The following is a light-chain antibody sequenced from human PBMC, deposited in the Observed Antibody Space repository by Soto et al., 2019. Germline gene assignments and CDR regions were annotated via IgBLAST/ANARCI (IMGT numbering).Light chain of an antibody. J-gene: IGKJ1*01. CDR1: QSITNR. CDR2: DAL. V-gene: IGKV1-5*01. CDR3: QHYGGMWT. Sequence: DIQLTQSPSTLSASVGDRVSLTCLASQSITNRLAWYQLKPGKAPKVLIYDALNLESGVPSRFSGSGYGTEFTLTIRSLQPDDFATYCCQHYGGMWTFGQGTKVDI.